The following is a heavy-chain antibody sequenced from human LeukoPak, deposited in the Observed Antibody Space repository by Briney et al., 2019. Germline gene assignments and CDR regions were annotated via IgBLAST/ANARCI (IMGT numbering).Heavy chain of an antibody. V-gene: IGHV4-38-2*01. J-gene: IGHJ4*02. D-gene: IGHD6-19*01. CDR2: IYHSGST. CDR3: ARFHRAVAGTGVFDY. CDR1: GYSISSGYY. Sequence: PSETLSLTCAVSGYSISSGYYWGWIRQPPGKGLEWIGSIYHSGSTYYNPSLKSRVTISVDTSKNPSSLKLSSVTAADTAVYYCARFHRAVAGTGVFDYWGQGTLVTVSS.